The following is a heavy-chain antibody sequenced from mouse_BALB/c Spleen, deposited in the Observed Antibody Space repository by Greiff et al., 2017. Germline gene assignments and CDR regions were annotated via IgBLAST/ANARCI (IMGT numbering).Heavy chain of an antibody. J-gene: IGHJ3*01. CDR3: ARVYYGYDGD. CDR1: GFSLTSYG. D-gene: IGHD2-2*01. V-gene: IGHV2-9*02. Sequence: VQLKESGPGLVAPSQSLSITCTVSGFSLTSYGVHWVRQPPGKGLEWLGVIWAGGSTNYNSALMSRLSISKDNSKSQVFLKMNSLQTDDTARDYCARVYYGYDGDWGQGTLVTVSA. CDR2: IWAGGST.